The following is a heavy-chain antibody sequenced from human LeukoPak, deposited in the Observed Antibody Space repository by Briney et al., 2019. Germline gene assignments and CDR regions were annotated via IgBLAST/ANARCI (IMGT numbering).Heavy chain of an antibody. CDR1: GYTFTAYY. CDR3: ARGVTARGFYYYMDV. V-gene: IGHV1-2*02. D-gene: IGHD2-21*02. J-gene: IGHJ6*03. CDR2: INLNSGDT. Sequence: ASVKVSCEASGYTFTAYYMHWVRQAPGQGLEWMGWINLNSGDTNYAQKFQGRVTMTRDTSISTAYMELSRLKSDDTAVFYCARGVTARGFYYYMDVWGKGTTVTVSS.